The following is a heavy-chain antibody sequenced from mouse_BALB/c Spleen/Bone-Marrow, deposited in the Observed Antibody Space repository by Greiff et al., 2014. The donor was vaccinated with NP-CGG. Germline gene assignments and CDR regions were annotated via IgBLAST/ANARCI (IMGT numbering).Heavy chain of an antibody. V-gene: IGHV5-6-5*01. CDR1: GITVSSYT. CDR3: ARHYGYVDAMDC. D-gene: IGHD1-2*01. J-gene: IGHJ4*01. Sequence: EVKLMESGGGLVKPGESLKFSCAASGITVSSYTMSWVRQTPEKRLEWVASITGGGTTYYPDSVKGRFTISRDNARNILYLQVSSLRSEDTAIYYCARHYGYVDAMDCWGQGTSVTVSS. CDR2: ITGGGTT.